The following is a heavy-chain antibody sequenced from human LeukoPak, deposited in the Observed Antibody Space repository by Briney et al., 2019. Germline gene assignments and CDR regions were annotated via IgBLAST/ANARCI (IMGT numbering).Heavy chain of an antibody. Sequence: GGSLRLPCAASGFTFSSYAMSWVRQAPGKGLEWVSAISGSGGSTYYADSVKGRFTISRHNSKNTLYLQMNSLRAEDTAVYYCAREGRSYSSSNWGQGTLVTVSS. CDR2: ISGSGGST. V-gene: IGHV3-23*01. J-gene: IGHJ4*02. CDR1: GFTFSSYA. D-gene: IGHD6-6*01. CDR3: AREGRSYSSSN.